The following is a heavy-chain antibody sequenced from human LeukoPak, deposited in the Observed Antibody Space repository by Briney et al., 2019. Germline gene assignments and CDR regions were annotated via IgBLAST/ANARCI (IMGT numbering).Heavy chain of an antibody. CDR2: VSSSSRTI. Sequence: PGGSLRLSCAASDFTFSTFTMHWVRQAPGKGLEWVSSVSSSSRTINYADSVQGRSTVSRDNANNSMYLQINDLRREDMAVYYCARGSPRGGLDSWGQGTLVTVSS. CDR3: ARGSPRGGLDS. V-gene: IGHV3-48*01. CDR1: DFTFSTFT. D-gene: IGHD1-14*01. J-gene: IGHJ4*02.